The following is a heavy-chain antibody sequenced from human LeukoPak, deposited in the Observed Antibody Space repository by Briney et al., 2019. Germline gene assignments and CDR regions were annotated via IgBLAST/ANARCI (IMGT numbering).Heavy chain of an antibody. V-gene: IGHV3-33*01. J-gene: IGHJ4*02. Sequence: GGSLRLSCAASGFTFSSYGMHWVRQAPGKGLEWVAIIWYDGSNKYYADSVKGRFTISRDNSKNTLYLQMNSLRAEDTAVYYCARDKGTGNSYNGGTDYWGQGTLVTVSP. CDR2: IWYDGSNK. D-gene: IGHD3-10*01. CDR3: ARDKGTGNSYNGGTDY. CDR1: GFTFSSYG.